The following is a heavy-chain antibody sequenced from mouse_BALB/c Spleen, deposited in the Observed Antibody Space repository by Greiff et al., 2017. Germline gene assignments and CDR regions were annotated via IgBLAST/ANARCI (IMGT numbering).Heavy chain of an antibody. CDR2: IYPGSGST. D-gene: IGHD1-1*01. J-gene: IGHJ2*01. CDR3: AREGGVITTVVARYYFDY. Sequence: QVQLQQPGAELVKPGTSVKLSCKASGYNFTSYWINWVKLRPGQGLEWIGDIYPGSGSTNYNEKFKDKATLNVDKSSNTAYMQLSSLTSEDSAVYYCAREGGVITTVVARYYFDYWGQGTTLTVSS. CDR1: GYNFTSYW. V-gene: IGHV1-55*01.